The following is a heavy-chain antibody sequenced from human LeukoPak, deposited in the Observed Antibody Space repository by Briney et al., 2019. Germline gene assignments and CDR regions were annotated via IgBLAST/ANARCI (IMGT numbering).Heavy chain of an antibody. J-gene: IGHJ5*02. V-gene: IGHV4-38-2*02. CDR2: IYHSGST. CDR3: ARDGPMIVVVPAARFTDP. Sequence: KPSETLSLTCTVSGYSISSGYYWGWIRQPPGKGLEWIGIIYHSGSTYYNPSLKSRVTISVDTSKNQFSLKLSSVTAADTAVYYCARDGPMIVVVPAARFTDPWGQGTLVTVSS. D-gene: IGHD2-2*01. CDR1: GYSISSGYY.